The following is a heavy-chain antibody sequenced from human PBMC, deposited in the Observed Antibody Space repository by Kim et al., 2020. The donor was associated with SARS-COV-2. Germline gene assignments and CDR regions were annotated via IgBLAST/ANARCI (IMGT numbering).Heavy chain of an antibody. J-gene: IGHJ4*02. Sequence: SETLSLTCTVSGGSVSSGSYYWSWIRQPPGKGLEWIGYIYYSGSTNYNPSLKSRVTISVDTSKNQFSLKLSSVTAADTAVYYCARSGDYYDSSGYYLPFDYWGQGTLVTVSS. CDR2: IYYSGST. CDR1: GGSVSSGSYY. V-gene: IGHV4-61*01. D-gene: IGHD3-22*01. CDR3: ARSGDYYDSSGYYLPFDY.